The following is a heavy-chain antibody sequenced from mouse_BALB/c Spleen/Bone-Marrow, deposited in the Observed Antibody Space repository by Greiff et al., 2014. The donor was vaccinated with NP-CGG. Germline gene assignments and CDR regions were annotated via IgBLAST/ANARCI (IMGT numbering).Heavy chain of an antibody. CDR3: TIWFPFAY. CDR2: IYPGSGST. V-gene: IGHV1S22*01. J-gene: IGHJ3*01. Sequence: LQQSGSELVRPGASVKLSCKASGYTFTSYWMHWVKRRPGQGLEWIGNIYPGSGSTNYDEKFKSKATLTVDTSSSTAYMQLSSLTSEDSAVYYCTIWFPFAYWGQGTLVTVSA. D-gene: IGHD2-2*01. CDR1: GYTFTSYW.